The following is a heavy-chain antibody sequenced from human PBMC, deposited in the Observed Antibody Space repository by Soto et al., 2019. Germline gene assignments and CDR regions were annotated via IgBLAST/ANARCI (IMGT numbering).Heavy chain of an antibody. CDR1: GFTFSSYG. V-gene: IGHV3-30*18. J-gene: IGHJ4*02. Sequence: QVQLVESGGGVVQPGRSLRLSCAASGFTFSSYGMHWVRQAPGKGLEWVAVISYDGSNKYYADSVKGRFTISRDNSKNTLYLQMNSLRAEDTAVYYCAKELRIVVVTAPLDYWGQGTLVTVSS. CDR2: ISYDGSNK. CDR3: AKELRIVVVTAPLDY. D-gene: IGHD2-21*02.